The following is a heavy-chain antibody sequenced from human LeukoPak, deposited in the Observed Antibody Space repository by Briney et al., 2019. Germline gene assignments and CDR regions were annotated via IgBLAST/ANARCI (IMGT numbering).Heavy chain of an antibody. CDR1: GFTLSSYE. CDR3: ARDHSGRGPLDY. D-gene: IGHD3-10*01. CDR2: ISSSGSTI. J-gene: IGHJ4*02. Sequence: PGGSLRLSCAASGFTLSSYEMNWVRQAPGKGLEWVSCISSSGSTIYYADSVKGRFTISRDNAKNSLYLQMNSLRAEDTAVYYCARDHSGRGPLDYWGQGTLVTVSS. V-gene: IGHV3-48*03.